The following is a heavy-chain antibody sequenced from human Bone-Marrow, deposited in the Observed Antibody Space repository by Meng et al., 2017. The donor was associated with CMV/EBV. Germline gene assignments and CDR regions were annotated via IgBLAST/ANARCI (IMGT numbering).Heavy chain of an antibody. CDR2: ISGDHGNT. J-gene: IGHJ4*02. D-gene: IGHD6-13*01. CDR3: ARDAGNGRLTVDY. V-gene: IGHV1-18*01. CDR1: CNTFNTDG. Sequence: QDLLGQGGVEMKGAGASVMVSCKASCNTFNTDGISGFQQAPGQGLEWRGWISGDHGNTNYAKNFQDRVSMTTDTSTSTVYMELSSLRSDDTAVYYCARDAGNGRLTVDYWGQGTLVTVSS.